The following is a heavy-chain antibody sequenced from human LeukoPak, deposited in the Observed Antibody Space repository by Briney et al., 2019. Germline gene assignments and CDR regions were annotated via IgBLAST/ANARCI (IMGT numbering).Heavy chain of an antibody. V-gene: IGHV3-21*01. D-gene: IGHD5-24*01. CDR3: ARKERGYNWNY. J-gene: IGHJ4*02. CDR1: GFTFSSYS. CDR2: ISSSSSYI. Sequence: GGSLRLSCAASGFTFSSYSMNWVRQAPGKGLEWVSSISSSSSYIYYADSVKGRFTISRENAKNPLYLQMNSLRAEDAAVYYCARKERGYNWNYWGQGTLVTVSS.